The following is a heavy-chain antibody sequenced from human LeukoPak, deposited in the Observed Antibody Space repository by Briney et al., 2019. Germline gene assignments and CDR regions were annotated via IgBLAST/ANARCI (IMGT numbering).Heavy chain of an antibody. CDR2: INPNSGGT. CDR3: ARDYDILTGQNWFDP. J-gene: IGHJ5*02. CDR1: GYTLTDYY. V-gene: IGHV1-2*02. D-gene: IGHD3-9*01. Sequence: ASVKVSCKASGYTLTDYYMHWVRQAPGQGLEWMGWINPNSGGTNYAQKFQGRVTMTRDTSISTVYMELSRLRSDDTAVYYCARDYDILTGQNWFDPWGQGTLVTVSS.